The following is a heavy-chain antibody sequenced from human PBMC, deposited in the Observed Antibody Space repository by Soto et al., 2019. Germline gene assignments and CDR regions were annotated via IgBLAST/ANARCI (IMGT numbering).Heavy chain of an antibody. J-gene: IGHJ5*02. CDR3: ARVIWSGHLTSDL. D-gene: IGHD3-3*01. Sequence: GGSLTLSCAPSGFTFSSNSMNWVRQAPGKGLEWISYISSSSSTIYADSVKGRFTISRDNAKNSLYLQMNSLRDEDTAVYYCARVIWSGHLTSDLWGQGTLVTVSS. CDR2: ISSSSSTI. V-gene: IGHV3-48*02. CDR1: GFTFSSNS.